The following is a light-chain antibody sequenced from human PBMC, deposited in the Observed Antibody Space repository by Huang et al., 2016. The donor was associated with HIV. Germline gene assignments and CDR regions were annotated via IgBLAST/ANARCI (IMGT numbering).Light chain of an antibody. CDR2: LSS. CDR3: MQALQTPRT. V-gene: IGKV2-28*01. Sequence: IVITQSPLSLPVTPGGPASISCRSSQSLLHSHGYHYLDWYLQKPGQAPQLLISLSSNRASGVPDRFSGSGSVTDFTLKISRVEAEDVGVYFCMQALQTPRTFGQGTRLEIK. CDR1: QSLLHSHGYHY. J-gene: IGKJ5*01.